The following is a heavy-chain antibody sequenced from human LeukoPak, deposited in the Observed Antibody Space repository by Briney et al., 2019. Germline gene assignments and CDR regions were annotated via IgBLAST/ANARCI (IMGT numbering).Heavy chain of an antibody. CDR3: ANGYCTNGVCYPYYYYYMDV. Sequence: GGSLRPSCAASGFTFSSYAMHWVRQAPGKGLEWVAVISYDGSNKYYADSVKGRFTISRDNSKNTLYLQMNSLRAEDTAVYYCANGYCTNGVCYPYYYYYMDVWGKGTTVTVSS. D-gene: IGHD2-8*01. J-gene: IGHJ6*03. CDR1: GFTFSSYA. V-gene: IGHV3-30*04. CDR2: ISYDGSNK.